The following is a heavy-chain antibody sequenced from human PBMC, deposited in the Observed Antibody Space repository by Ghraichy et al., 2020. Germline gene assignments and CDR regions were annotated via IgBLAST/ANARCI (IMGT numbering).Heavy chain of an antibody. V-gene: IGHV5-51*01. D-gene: IGHD5-12*01. CDR1: GYSFTSYW. CDR2: IYPGDSDT. Sequence: GESLNISCKGSGYSFTSYWIGWVRQMPGKGLEWMGIIYPGDSDTRYSPSFQGQVTISADKSISTAYLQWSSLKASDTAMYYCVRGYSGYGQSGSNWFDPWGQGTLVTVSS. J-gene: IGHJ5*02. CDR3: VRGYSGYGQSGSNWFDP.